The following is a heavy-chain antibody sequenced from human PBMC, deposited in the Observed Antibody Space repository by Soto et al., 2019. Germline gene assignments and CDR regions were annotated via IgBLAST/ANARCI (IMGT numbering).Heavy chain of an antibody. CDR1: GYTFTSYD. J-gene: IGHJ4*02. Sequence: ASVKVSCKASGYTFTSYDINWVRQATGQGLEWIGWMNPNSGNTGYAQKFQGRVTMTRNTSISTAYMELSSLRSEDTAVYYCARDSDYGSGSYYMDYWGQGTLVTVSS. V-gene: IGHV1-8*01. CDR2: MNPNSGNT. D-gene: IGHD3-10*01. CDR3: ARDSDYGSGSYYMDY.